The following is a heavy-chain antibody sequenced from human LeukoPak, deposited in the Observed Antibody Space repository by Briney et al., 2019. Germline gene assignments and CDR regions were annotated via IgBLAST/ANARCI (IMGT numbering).Heavy chain of an antibody. J-gene: IGHJ2*01. V-gene: IGHV4-59*08. D-gene: IGHD1-26*01. CDR3: AKHGTNNYWYFDL. Sequence: SETLSLTCTVSGGSITSYYWAWLRQPPGKGLEWIGYLYYSGYSNYNPSLKSRVSMSVDTSKNQFSLKLSSVTAADTAVYYCAKHGTNNYWYFDLWGRGTLVTVSS. CDR1: GGSITSYY. CDR2: LYYSGYS.